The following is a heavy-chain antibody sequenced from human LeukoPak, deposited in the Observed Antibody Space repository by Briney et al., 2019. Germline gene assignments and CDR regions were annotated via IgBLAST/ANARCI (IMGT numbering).Heavy chain of an antibody. CDR1: GASITSGSFY. CDR2: IDISGST. J-gene: IGHJ3*02. CDR3: ARWAIHDAFDI. V-gene: IGHV4-61*02. D-gene: IGHD2-2*01. Sequence: SQTLSLTCDVSGASITSGSFYWSWIRQPAGKGLEWIGRIDISGSTNYNPSLKSRVTISVDTSKNQFSLKLSSVTAADTAVYYCARWAIHDAFDIWGQGTMVTVSS.